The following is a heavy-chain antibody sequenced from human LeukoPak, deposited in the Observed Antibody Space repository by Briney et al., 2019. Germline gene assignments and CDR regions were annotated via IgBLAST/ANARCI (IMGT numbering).Heavy chain of an antibody. Sequence: GESLKISCKGSGYSFTSYWIGWVRQMPGKGLEWMGIIYPGDSDTRYSPSFQGQVTISADKSISTAYLQWSSLKASDTAMYYCARHPPRERGGCSTQPGDYWGQGTLVTVSS. CDR2: IYPGDSDT. CDR1: GYSFTSYW. J-gene: IGHJ4*02. CDR3: ARHPPRERGGCSTQPGDY. V-gene: IGHV5-51*01. D-gene: IGHD2-15*01.